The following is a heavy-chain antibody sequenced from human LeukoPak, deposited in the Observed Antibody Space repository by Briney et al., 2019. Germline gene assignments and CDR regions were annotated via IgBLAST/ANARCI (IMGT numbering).Heavy chain of an antibody. CDR3: ARANTYDGFYFDY. V-gene: IGHV4-38-2*02. D-gene: IGHD5-12*01. J-gene: IGHJ4*02. CDR1: GYSISSGYY. CDR2: IYHSGST. Sequence: PSETLSLTCTVSGYSISSGYYWGWIRQPPGKGLEWIGSIYHSGSTYYNPSLKSRVTISVDTSKNQFSLKLSSVTAADTAVYYCARANTYDGFYFDYWGQGTPVTVSS.